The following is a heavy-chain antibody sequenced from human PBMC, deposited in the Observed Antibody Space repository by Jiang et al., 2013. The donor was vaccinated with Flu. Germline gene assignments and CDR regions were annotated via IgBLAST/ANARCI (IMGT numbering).Heavy chain of an antibody. Sequence: VQLVESGAEVKKAGESLKISCQGSGYSFSNYWIAWVRQMPGKGLEWMAMIYPADSDTRYSPSFQGQVTMSADKSINTAYLQWSSLKASDTAMYYCARRTGGTDHSMDVWGQGTTVTVSS. J-gene: IGHJ6*02. CDR2: IYPADSDT. D-gene: IGHD1-1*01. CDR1: GYSFSNYW. CDR3: ARRTGGTDHSMDV. V-gene: IGHV5-51*01.